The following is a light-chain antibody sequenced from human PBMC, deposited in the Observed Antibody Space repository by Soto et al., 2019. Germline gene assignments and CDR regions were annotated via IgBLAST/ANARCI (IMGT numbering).Light chain of an antibody. CDR1: SSNIGAGYD. CDR3: QSCDSSLSGYV. J-gene: IGLJ1*01. CDR2: GNS. V-gene: IGLV1-40*01. Sequence: QSVLTQPPSVSGAPGQKVTISCTGSSSNIGAGYDVNWYHQLPGTAPKLLIHGNSNRPSGVPDRFSGSKSGTSASLAITGLQAEDEADYFCQSCDSSLSGYVFGTGTKVTVL.